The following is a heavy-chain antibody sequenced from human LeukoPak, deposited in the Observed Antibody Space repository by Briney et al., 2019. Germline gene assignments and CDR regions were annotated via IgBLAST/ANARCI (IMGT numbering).Heavy chain of an antibody. Sequence: PGGSLRLSCAASGFTFSNFGMHWVRQAPGKGLEWVSSISSSSSYIYYADSVKGRFTISRDNARNSLYLQMNSLRAEDTAVYYCARVVATPNTFDYWGQGTLVTVSS. J-gene: IGHJ4*02. D-gene: IGHD5-12*01. CDR3: ARVVATPNTFDY. CDR2: ISSSSSYI. CDR1: GFTFSNFG. V-gene: IGHV3-21*01.